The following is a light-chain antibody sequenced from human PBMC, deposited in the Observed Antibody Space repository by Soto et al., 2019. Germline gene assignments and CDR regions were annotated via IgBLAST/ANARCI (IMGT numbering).Light chain of an antibody. CDR2: EVS. CDR3: SSFTSINTLV. Sequence: QSALTQPASVSGSPGQSITISCTGTNTDVGGYNYVSWYQQHPGKVPKLMIFEVSYRPSGVSNRFSGSKSGDTSSLTISGLQAEDEADYYCSSFTSINTLVFGGRTKLTVL. V-gene: IGLV2-14*01. J-gene: IGLJ3*02. CDR1: NTDVGGYNY.